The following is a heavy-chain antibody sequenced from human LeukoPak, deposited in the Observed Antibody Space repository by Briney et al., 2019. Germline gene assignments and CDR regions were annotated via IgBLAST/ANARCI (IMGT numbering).Heavy chain of an antibody. J-gene: IGHJ4*02. CDR2: ISGSGGIT. Sequence: PGGSLRLSCAASGFPFSTYDVSWARHAPGKGLEGVSVISGSGGITYYADSVKGRFTIYRDNSKSTLYLEMNSLRVEDTAVYYCTKVRSGSSNWALRVFDYWGQGALVTVSS. CDR3: TKVRSGSSNWALRVFDY. CDR1: GFPFSTYD. D-gene: IGHD4-11*01. V-gene: IGHV3-23*01.